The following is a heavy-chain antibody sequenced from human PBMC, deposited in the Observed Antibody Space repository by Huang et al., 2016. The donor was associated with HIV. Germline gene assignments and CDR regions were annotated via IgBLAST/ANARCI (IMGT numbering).Heavy chain of an antibody. D-gene: IGHD3-10*01. J-gene: IGHJ5*02. CDR3: ARGPIIYAAGSSLNWLDP. CDR1: GYNFNNYG. V-gene: IGHV1-18*01. Sequence: QVQLVQSGAEVKKPGASVKVSCKTSGYNFNNYGITWLRQAPGQGLEWMGRNNPYSGDTNDTQKRQGTVTMTKDTSPSTVSMELRSLTSEDTAVYVCARGPIIYAAGSSLNWLDPWGQGTLVIVSS. CDR2: NNPYSGDT.